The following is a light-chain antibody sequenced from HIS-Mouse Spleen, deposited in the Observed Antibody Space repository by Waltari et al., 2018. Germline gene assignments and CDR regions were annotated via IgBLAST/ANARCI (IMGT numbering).Light chain of an antibody. CDR1: NIGSKS. CDR3: QVWDSSSDPHVV. CDR2: DDS. V-gene: IGLV3-21*02. Sequence: SYVLTQPPSVSVAPGQTARITCGGNNIGSKSVHWYQQKPGQAPVLVVYDDSARPSGIPWRFSGSNSGNTATLTISRVEAGDEADYYCQVWDSSSDPHVVFGGGTKLTVL. J-gene: IGLJ2*01.